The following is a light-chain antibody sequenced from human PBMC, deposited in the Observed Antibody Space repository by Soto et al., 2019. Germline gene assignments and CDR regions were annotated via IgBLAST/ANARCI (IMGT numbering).Light chain of an antibody. CDR2: GAS. CDR3: QQYDSAPRT. J-gene: IGKJ1*01. CDR1: QSVSSNK. Sequence: EIVLTQSPGTLSLSPGERATLSCRASQSVSSNKIAWYQQKPGQAPRLLIFGASSRATGIPDRFSGSGSGTGFTLTISRLEPEDLAVYYCQQYDSAPRTFGQGTKVDIK. V-gene: IGKV3-20*01.